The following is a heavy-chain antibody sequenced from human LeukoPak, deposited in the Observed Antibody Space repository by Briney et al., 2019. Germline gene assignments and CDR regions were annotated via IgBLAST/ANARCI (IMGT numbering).Heavy chain of an antibody. V-gene: IGHV4-34*01. D-gene: IGHD6-19*01. CDR1: GVSFSVYY. CDR3: ARTPGIAVAGTKYFDY. CDR2: INHSGST. J-gene: IGHJ4*02. Sequence: SETLSLTCAVYGVSFSVYYWSWLRQPPGKGLEWIGEINHSGSTNYNPSLKSRVTISVDTSKNQFSLKLSSVTAADTAVYYCARTPGIAVAGTKYFDYWGQGTLVTVSS.